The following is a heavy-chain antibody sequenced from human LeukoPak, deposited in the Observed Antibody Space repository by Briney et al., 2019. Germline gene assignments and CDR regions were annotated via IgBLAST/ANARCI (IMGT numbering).Heavy chain of an antibody. J-gene: IGHJ2*01. CDR3: ARVVVTAIRTYWYFDL. Sequence: PSETLSLTCTVSGGSISSGDYYWSWLRRPPGKGLEWIGYIYYSGSTYYNPSLKSRVTISVDTSKNQFSLKLSSVTAADTAVYYCARVVVTAIRTYWYFDLWGRGTLVTVSS. CDR1: GGSISSGDYY. D-gene: IGHD2-21*02. V-gene: IGHV4-30-4*01. CDR2: IYYSGST.